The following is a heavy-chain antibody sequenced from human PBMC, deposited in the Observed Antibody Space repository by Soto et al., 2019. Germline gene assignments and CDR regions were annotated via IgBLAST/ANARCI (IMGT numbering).Heavy chain of an antibody. CDR1: GLFVSNTY. Sequence: EVQLVESGGGLTQPGGSLRLSCAASGLFVSNTYMTRVRQAPGRGLEWVADIYSTGDPHYSDSVKGRFTISRDESTNTLRLQMNSMTVEDTATYYCATWYSYGYDWGQGTLVTVSS. CDR2: IYSTGDP. D-gene: IGHD1-26*01. V-gene: IGHV3-53*01. CDR3: ATWYSYGYD. J-gene: IGHJ4*02.